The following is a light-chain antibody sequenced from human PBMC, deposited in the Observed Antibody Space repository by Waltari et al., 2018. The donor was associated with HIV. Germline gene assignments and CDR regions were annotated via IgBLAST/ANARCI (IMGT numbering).Light chain of an antibody. J-gene: IGLJ3*02. V-gene: IGLV1-51*02. CDR1: SSNIGNNF. CDR2: ENN. Sequence: QSVLTQPPSVSAAPGQKVTISCSGSSSNIGNNFVSWYQQLPGTAPKLPSYENNNLPSGIPYRFSGSKSGTSATLGITGLQTGDGADYYCGTWDSSLSAVVFGGGTKLTVL. CDR3: GTWDSSLSAVV.